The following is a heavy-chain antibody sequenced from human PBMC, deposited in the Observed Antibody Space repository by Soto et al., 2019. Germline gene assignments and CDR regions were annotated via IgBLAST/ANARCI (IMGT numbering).Heavy chain of an antibody. J-gene: IGHJ4*02. V-gene: IGHV3-74*01. Sequence: GGSLRLSCAASGLIFSNYRMHWVRQAPGKGLVWVSCISTDGSITNYADSVKGRFTVSRDNAKNTLYLQMNSLRAEDTALYYCAKHPDRLPYWGQGTTVPGSS. CDR1: GLIFSNYR. CDR2: ISTDGSIT. CDR3: AKHPDRLPY.